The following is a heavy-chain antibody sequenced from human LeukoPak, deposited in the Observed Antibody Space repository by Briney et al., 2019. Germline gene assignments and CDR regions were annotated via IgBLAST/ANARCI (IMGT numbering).Heavy chain of an antibody. CDR2: IYTSGST. D-gene: IGHD3-10*01. CDR1: GGSLSSYY. J-gene: IGHJ3*02. V-gene: IGHV4-4*07. Sequence: SETLSLTCTVSGGSLSSYYWNWIRQPAGKGLEWIGRIYTSGSTNYNPSLKSRVTMSVDTSTNQFSLKLSPVTAADTAVYYCAKDKSRTYGSVDAFDIWGQGTMVTVSS. CDR3: AKDKSRTYGSVDAFDI.